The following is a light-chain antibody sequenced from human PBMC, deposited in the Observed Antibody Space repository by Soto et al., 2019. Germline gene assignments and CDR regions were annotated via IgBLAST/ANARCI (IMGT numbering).Light chain of an antibody. CDR3: QQYNNWPRT. Sequence: DIQMTQYPSTLSASVGDRVTITCRASQSISSWLAWYQQKPGKAPKLLIYKASSLESGVPSRFSGSGSGTEFTLTISSLQSEDFAVYYCQQYNNWPRTFGQGTRLEIK. CDR2: KAS. CDR1: QSISSW. V-gene: IGKV1-5*03. J-gene: IGKJ5*01.